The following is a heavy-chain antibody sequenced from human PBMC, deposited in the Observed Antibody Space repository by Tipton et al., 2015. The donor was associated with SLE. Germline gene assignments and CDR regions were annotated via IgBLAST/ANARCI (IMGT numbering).Heavy chain of an antibody. CDR2: VYHSGSA. V-gene: IGHV4-38-2*01. Sequence: TLSLTCAVSGYSISSASYWGWIRQPPGKGLEWVGTVYHSGSASYNPSLKSRVTISVDTSKNQFSLKLSSVTAADTAVYYCARIIVVDGAATNYFDYWGQGTLVTVSS. J-gene: IGHJ4*02. CDR3: ARIIVVDGAATNYFDY. D-gene: IGHD2-15*01. CDR1: GYSISSASY.